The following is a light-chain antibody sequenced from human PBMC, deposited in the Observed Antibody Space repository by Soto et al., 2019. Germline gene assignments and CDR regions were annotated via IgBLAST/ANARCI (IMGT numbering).Light chain of an antibody. J-gene: IGLJ7*01. Sequence: QSVLTQPASVSGSPGQSITISCTGSSSDVGGYNYVSWYQQHPGKAPQLMIYDVTNRPSGVSNRFSGSKSGNTASLTISGLQAEDEADYYCSSYTISTLVVFGGGTQLTVL. CDR1: SSDVGGYNY. V-gene: IGLV2-14*01. CDR3: SSYTISTLVV. CDR2: DVT.